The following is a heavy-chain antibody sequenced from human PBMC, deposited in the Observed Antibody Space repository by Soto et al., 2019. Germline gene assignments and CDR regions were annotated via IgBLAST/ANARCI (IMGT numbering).Heavy chain of an antibody. V-gene: IGHV3-23*01. J-gene: IGHJ4*02. Sequence: EVQLLQSGGGLVQPAGSLRLSCAASGFTFSSYAMSWVRQAPGKGLEWVSTISGTGGSTYYPDSVKGRFTISRDNSKNTVYLQINSLRAEDAAVCYCAKEMTSGYYLFDYWGQGTLVTVSS. CDR3: AKEMTSGYYLFDY. CDR2: ISGTGGST. D-gene: IGHD3-22*01. CDR1: GFTFSSYA.